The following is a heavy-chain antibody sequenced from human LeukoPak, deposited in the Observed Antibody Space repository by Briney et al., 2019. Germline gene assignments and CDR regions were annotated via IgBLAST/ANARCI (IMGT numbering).Heavy chain of an antibody. D-gene: IGHD3-10*01. V-gene: IGHV1-2*02. CDR3: ARGDITMVRGDYYYYYMDV. J-gene: IGHJ6*03. CDR2: SNPNSGGT. CDR1: GYTFTGYY. Sequence: ASVKVSCKASGYTFTGYYKHWVRQAPGHGLEWMGWSNPNSGGTNYAQTLQGRLTRTGATSISTAYMELSRLRSDGTAVYYCARGDITMVRGDYYYYYMDVWGKGTTVTISS.